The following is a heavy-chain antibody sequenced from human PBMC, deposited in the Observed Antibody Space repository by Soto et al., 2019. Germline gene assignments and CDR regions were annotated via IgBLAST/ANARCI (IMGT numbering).Heavy chain of an antibody. CDR2: IYYSGST. CDR1: GGSISRYY. CDR3: ARDLAGYSSSWYNNWFDP. D-gene: IGHD6-13*01. V-gene: IGHV4-59*01. Sequence: SETLSLTCTVSGGSISRYYWSWIWQPPGKGLEWIGYIYYSGSTNYNPSLKSRVTISVDTSKNQFSLKLSSVTAADTAVYYCARDLAGYSSSWYNNWFDPWGQGTLVTVSS. J-gene: IGHJ5*02.